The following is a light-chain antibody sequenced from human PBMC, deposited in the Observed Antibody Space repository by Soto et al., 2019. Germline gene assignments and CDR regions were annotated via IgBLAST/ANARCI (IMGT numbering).Light chain of an antibody. Sequence: EVVLTQSPATLSSSPGESVTLSCRASQNIDTYLAWYQQRPGQAPRLLIYDASYRAVGIPSRFSGTGSGTEFTLTISSLQSEDFALYYCQQYNDWPLTFGQGTKVDI. V-gene: IGKV3-11*01. CDR2: DAS. CDR3: QQYNDWPLT. CDR1: QNIDTY. J-gene: IGKJ1*01.